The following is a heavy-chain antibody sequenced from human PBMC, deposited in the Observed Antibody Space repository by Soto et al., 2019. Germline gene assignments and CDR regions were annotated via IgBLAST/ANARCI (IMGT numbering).Heavy chain of an antibody. Sequence: ASVKVSCKASGYTFTSYGISWVRQAPGQGLEWMGWISAYNGNTNYAQKLHGRVTMTTDTSTSTAYMELRSLRSDDTAVYYCARDLAVAGTCPYWGQGTLVTVSS. D-gene: IGHD6-19*01. CDR1: GYTFTSYG. CDR3: ARDLAVAGTCPY. V-gene: IGHV1-18*01. CDR2: ISAYNGNT. J-gene: IGHJ4*02.